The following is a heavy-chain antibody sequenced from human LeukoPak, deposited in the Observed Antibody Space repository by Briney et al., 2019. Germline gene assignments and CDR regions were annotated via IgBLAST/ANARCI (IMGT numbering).Heavy chain of an antibody. Sequence: SETLSLTCAVYGGSFSGYYWSWIRQPPGKGLEWVGEINHSGSTNYNPSLKSRLTISVDTSKNQFSLKLSSVTAADTAVYFRARHSYQWLDFDYWGQGTLVTVSS. V-gene: IGHV4-34*01. D-gene: IGHD6-19*01. CDR3: ARHSYQWLDFDY. CDR1: GGSFSGYY. CDR2: INHSGST. J-gene: IGHJ4*02.